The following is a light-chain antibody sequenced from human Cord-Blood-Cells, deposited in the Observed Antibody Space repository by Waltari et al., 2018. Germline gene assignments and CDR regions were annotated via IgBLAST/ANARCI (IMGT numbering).Light chain of an antibody. Sequence: QSALTQPPSASGSPGQSLTISCTGTSSDVGGYHYVSWYQQHPGKAPKLMIYEVSKRPSGVPDRFSGSKSGNTASLTVSGLQAEDEADYYCSSYAGSNNLGVFGGGTKLTVL. CDR3: SSYAGSNNLGV. CDR2: EVS. V-gene: IGLV2-8*01. J-gene: IGLJ2*01. CDR1: SSDVGGYHY.